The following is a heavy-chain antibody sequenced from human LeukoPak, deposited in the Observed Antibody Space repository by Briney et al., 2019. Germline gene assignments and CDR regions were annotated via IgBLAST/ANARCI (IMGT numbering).Heavy chain of an antibody. Sequence: SQTLSLTCAISGDSVSSNSAAWNWIRQSSSRGLEWLGRTYYRSKWYNDYAVSVKSRITINPDTSKNQFSLQLNSVTPEDTAVYYCARGSGYYGSGDFDYWGQGTLVTVSS. CDR3: ARGSGYYGSGDFDY. D-gene: IGHD3-10*01. V-gene: IGHV6-1*01. CDR2: TYYRSKWYN. CDR1: GDSVSSNSAA. J-gene: IGHJ4*02.